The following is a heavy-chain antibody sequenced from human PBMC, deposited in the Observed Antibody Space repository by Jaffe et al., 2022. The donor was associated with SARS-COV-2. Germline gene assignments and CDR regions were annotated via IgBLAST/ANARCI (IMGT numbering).Heavy chain of an antibody. V-gene: IGHV3-21*01. Sequence: EVQLVESGGGLVKPGGSLRLSCAASGFTFSSYSMNWVRQAPGKGLEWVSSISSSSSYIYYADSVKGRFTISRDNAKNSLYLQMNSLRAEDTAVYYCARDRIHGGNSWGRWFDPWGQGTLVTVSS. CDR2: ISSSSSYI. CDR1: GFTFSSYS. D-gene: IGHD2-21*02. CDR3: ARDRIHGGNSWGRWFDP. J-gene: IGHJ5*02.